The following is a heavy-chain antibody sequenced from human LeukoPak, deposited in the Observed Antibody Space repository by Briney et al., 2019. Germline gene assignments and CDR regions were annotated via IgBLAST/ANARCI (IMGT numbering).Heavy chain of an antibody. CDR3: ARVYSYDSTGYFDYYFDY. CDR1: GFTFSDYY. V-gene: IGHV3-11*05. J-gene: IGHJ4*02. D-gene: IGHD3-22*01. Sequence: KTGRSLRLSCAASGFTFSDYYMSWNRQAPGKGLEWVSYITSSSSYTNYADSVKGRFTISRDNAKNSLYLQMNSLRAEDTAVYYCARVYSYDSTGYFDYYFDYWGQGTLVTVSS. CDR2: ITSSSSYT.